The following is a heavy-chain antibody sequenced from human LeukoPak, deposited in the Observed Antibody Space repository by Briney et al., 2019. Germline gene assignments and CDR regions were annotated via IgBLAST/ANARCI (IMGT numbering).Heavy chain of an antibody. V-gene: IGHV3-11*01. J-gene: IGHJ5*02. CDR2: ISRSGSTK. D-gene: IGHD2-21*01. CDR3: ARVRVFAKLSVVRPREVNCFDP. Sequence: GGSLRLSCAASGFTFSDYNMRWIRQAPGKGLEWVSSISRSGSTKYYADSVKGRFTISRDNAKNSLFLQMNSLRAEDTAVYYCARVRVFAKLSVVRPREVNCFDPWGQGTLVTVSS. CDR1: GFTFSDYN.